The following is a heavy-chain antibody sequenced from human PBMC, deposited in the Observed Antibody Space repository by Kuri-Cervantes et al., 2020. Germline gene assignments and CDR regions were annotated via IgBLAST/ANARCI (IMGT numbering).Heavy chain of an antibody. J-gene: IGHJ4*02. V-gene: IGHV4-34*01. CDR3: ARGGRGDYFI. D-gene: IGHD4-17*01. CDR2: INHSGSA. CDR1: GGSFSGYY. Sequence: SETLSLTCAVYGGSFSGYYWSWIRQPPGKGLEWIGEINHSGSANYNPSLESRVAISVDTSKNQFSLKLSSVTAADTAVYYCARGGRGDYFIWGQGTLVTVSS.